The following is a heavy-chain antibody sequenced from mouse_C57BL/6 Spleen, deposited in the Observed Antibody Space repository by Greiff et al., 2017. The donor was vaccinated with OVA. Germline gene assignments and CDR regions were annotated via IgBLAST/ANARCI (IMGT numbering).Heavy chain of an antibody. J-gene: IGHJ4*01. CDR3: ARDYYGSSPYYYAMDY. D-gene: IGHD1-1*01. V-gene: IGHV14-3*01. CDR2: IDPANGNT. CDR1: GFNIKNSY. Sequence: VQLQQSVAELVRPGASVKFSCTASGFNIKNSYMHWVKQRPEQGLAWIGRIDPANGNTKYDPKFQGKATITADTSSNTAYLQLSSLTSEDTAIYYCARDYYGSSPYYYAMDYWGQGTSVTVSS.